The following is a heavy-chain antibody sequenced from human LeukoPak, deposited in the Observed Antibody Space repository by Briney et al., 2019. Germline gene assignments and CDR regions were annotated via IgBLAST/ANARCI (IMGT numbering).Heavy chain of an antibody. D-gene: IGHD6-13*01. Sequence: PGRSRRLSCAASGFTLSSYGMHWVRQAPGKGLEWVAVISYDGSNKYYADSVKGRFTISRDNSKNTLYLQMNSLRAEDTAVYYCHVAAAGTAFDYWGQGTLVTVSS. CDR2: ISYDGSNK. J-gene: IGHJ4*02. CDR1: GFTLSSYG. CDR3: HVAAAGTAFDY. V-gene: IGHV3-30*03.